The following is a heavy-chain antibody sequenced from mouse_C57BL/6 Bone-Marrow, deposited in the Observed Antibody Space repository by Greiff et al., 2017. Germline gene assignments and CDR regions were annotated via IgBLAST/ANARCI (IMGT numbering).Heavy chain of an antibody. CDR3: ARGYDYDYAMDY. V-gene: IGHV1-39*01. J-gene: IGHJ4*01. Sequence: VQLKQSGPELVKPGASVKISCKASGYSFTDYNMNWVKQSNGKSLEWIGVINPNYGTTSSNQKFKGKATLTVDKSSSTAYMQLNSRTSEDSAVYYCARGYDYDYAMDYWGQGTSVTVSS. CDR1: GYSFTDYN. CDR2: INPNYGTT. D-gene: IGHD2-4*01.